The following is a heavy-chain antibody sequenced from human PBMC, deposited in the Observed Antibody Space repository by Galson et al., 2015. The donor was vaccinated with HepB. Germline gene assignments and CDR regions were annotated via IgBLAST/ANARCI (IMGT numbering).Heavy chain of an antibody. Sequence: SVKVSCKASGGIFSNYAISWVRQAPGQGLEWVGVIIAFVDPANYAQKFQGRVTLTADESTSTAYMELSSLRFEDTAVYYCARAFPTYYNSDGGGAFDIWGQGTMVTVSS. V-gene: IGHV1-69*13. CDR2: IIAFVDPA. J-gene: IGHJ3*02. D-gene: IGHD5-24*01. CDR1: GGIFSNYA. CDR3: ARAFPTYYNSDGGGAFDI.